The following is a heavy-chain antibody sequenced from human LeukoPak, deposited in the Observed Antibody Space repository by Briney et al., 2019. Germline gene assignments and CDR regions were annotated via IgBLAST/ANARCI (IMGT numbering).Heavy chain of an antibody. D-gene: IGHD2-21*02. V-gene: IGHV1-8*03. CDR1: GYTFNDYD. J-gene: IGHJ2*01. CDR3: ERGRLPGMSSSATGWYFDL. CDR2: INPNSDNR. Sequence: ASVKVSCKASGYTFNDYDINWLRQATGQGLEWMGWINPNSDNRGTAQKFQGRVTFTTDTSIGTGYMELSSLTSEDTAVYYCERGRLPGMSSSATGWYFDLWGRGTQVSVPS.